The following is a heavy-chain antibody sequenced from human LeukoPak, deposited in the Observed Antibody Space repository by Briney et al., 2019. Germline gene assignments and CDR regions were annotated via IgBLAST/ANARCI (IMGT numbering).Heavy chain of an antibody. V-gene: IGHV1-8*01. CDR3: ARVTYGSGSYLFDY. J-gene: IGHJ4*02. CDR1: GYTFTSYD. Sequence: ASVKVSCKASGYTFTSYDINWVRQATGQGLEWMGWMNPNSGNTGYAQKFQGRVTMNRNTSIITAYMELSSLRSEDTAVYYCARVTYGSGSYLFDYWGQGTLVTVSS. D-gene: IGHD3-10*01. CDR2: MNPNSGNT.